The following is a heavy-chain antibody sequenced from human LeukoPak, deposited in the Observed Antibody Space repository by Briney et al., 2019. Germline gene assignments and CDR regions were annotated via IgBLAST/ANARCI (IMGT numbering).Heavy chain of an antibody. D-gene: IGHD5-18*01. J-gene: IGHJ3*02. CDR1: GFTFSSYA. CDR3: ARDRGWIQHDI. V-gene: IGHV3-23*01. Sequence: PGGSLRLSCAASGFTFSSYAMSWVRQAPGKGLEWVSAISGSGGSTYYADSVKGRFTISRDNAKNSLFLQMNSLRAEDTAVYYCARDRGWIQHDIWGQGTMVTVSS. CDR2: ISGSGGST.